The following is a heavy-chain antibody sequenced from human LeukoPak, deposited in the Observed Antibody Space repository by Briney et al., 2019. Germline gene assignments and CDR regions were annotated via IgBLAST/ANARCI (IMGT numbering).Heavy chain of an antibody. CDR2: ISGSSSYI. J-gene: IGHJ5*02. Sequence: GGSLRLSSAASGFTFSGYDMNWVRQAPGKGLEWVSSISGSSSYIYYADSMKGRFTISRDNAKNSLYLQMNSLRAEDTAVYYCARGSSNVAARNNWFDPWGQGTLVTVSS. CDR3: ARGSSNVAARNNWFDP. V-gene: IGHV3-21*01. D-gene: IGHD6-6*01. CDR1: GFTFSGYD.